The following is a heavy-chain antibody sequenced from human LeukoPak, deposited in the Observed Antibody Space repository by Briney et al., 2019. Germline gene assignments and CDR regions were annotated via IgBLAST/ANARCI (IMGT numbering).Heavy chain of an antibody. D-gene: IGHD6-13*01. J-gene: IGHJ6*02. CDR3: ARDSPLYSSSWYGMDV. Sequence: GGSLRLSCAASGFTFSSYAMHWVRQAPGKGLEWVAVISYDGSNEYYADSVKGRFTISRDNSKNTLYLQMNSLRAEDTAVYYCARDSPLYSSSWYGMDVWGQGTTVTVSS. V-gene: IGHV3-30*04. CDR2: ISYDGSNE. CDR1: GFTFSSYA.